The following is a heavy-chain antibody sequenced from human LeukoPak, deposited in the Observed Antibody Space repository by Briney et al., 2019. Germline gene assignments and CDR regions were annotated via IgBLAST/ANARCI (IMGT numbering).Heavy chain of an antibody. D-gene: IGHD1-1*01. CDR3: ARAGRNWNEDYYYYMDV. Sequence: SETLSLTCAVYGGSFNGYYWSWIRQPPGKGLEWIGEINHSGSTNYNPSLKSRVTISVDTSKNQFSLKLSSVTAADTAVYYCARAGRNWNEDYYYYMDVWGKGTTVTVSS. CDR1: GGSFNGYY. V-gene: IGHV4-34*01. CDR2: INHSGST. J-gene: IGHJ6*03.